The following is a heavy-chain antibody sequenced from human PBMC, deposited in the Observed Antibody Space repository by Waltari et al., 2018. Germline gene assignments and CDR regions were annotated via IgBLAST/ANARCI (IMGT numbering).Heavy chain of an antibody. J-gene: IGHJ4*02. CDR3: ASRYCSSTSCLYFDY. D-gene: IGHD2-2*01. V-gene: IGHV4-34*01. CDR2: INHSGST. Sequence: QVQLQQWGAGLLKSSETLSLTCAVYGGSFSGYYWSWIRQPPGKGLEWIGEINHSGSTNYNPSLKSRVTISVDTSKNQFSLKLSSVTAADTAVYYCASRYCSSTSCLYFDYWGQGTLVTVSS. CDR1: GGSFSGYY.